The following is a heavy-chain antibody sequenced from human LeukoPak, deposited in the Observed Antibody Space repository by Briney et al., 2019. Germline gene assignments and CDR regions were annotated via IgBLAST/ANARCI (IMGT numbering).Heavy chain of an antibody. J-gene: IGHJ6*03. D-gene: IGHD2-2*01. V-gene: IGHV3-7*03. CDR1: GFTFSTYW. CDR2: IKQDGSEK. CDR3: AKGTWDTVVVPAAFTPPYYMDV. Sequence: GGSLRLSCAASGFTFSTYWMSWVRQAPGKGLEWLANIKQDGSEKYYVDSVKGRFTISRDNAKYSLYLQMNSLRAEDTAVYYCAKGTWDTVVVPAAFTPPYYMDVWGKGTTVTVSS.